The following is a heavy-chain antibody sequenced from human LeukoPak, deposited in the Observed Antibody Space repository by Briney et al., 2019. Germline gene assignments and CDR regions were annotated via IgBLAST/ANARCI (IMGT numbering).Heavy chain of an antibody. CDR3: AHNDYGEY. D-gene: IGHD2-8*01. CDR2: IKQDGSEK. V-gene: IGHV3-7*03. Sequence: GGSLRLSCVASGFSFSSYWMSWVRQAPGKGLEWVANIKQDGSEKYYVDSVKGRFTISRDNAKNSLYLQMNSLRAEDTAVYYCAHNDYGEYWGQGTLVTVSS. CDR1: GFSFSSYW. J-gene: IGHJ4*02.